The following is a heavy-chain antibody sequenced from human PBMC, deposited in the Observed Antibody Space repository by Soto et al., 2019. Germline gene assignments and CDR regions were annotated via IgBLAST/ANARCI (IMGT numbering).Heavy chain of an antibody. CDR1: GFTFSSYA. CDR2: ISYDGSNK. J-gene: IGHJ4*02. Sequence: PGGSLRLSCAASGFTFSSYAMHWVRQAPGKGLEWVAVISYDGSNKYYADSVKGRFTISRDNSKNTLYLQMNSLRAEDTAVYYCARDPSRIVVVIDVYLDDWGQGT. CDR3: ARDPSRIVVVIDVYLDD. V-gene: IGHV3-30-3*01. D-gene: IGHD3-22*01.